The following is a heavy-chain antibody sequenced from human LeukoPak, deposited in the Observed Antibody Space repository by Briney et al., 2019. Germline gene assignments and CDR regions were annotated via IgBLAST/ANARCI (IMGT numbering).Heavy chain of an antibody. CDR2: ISSSGTYK. D-gene: IGHD3-10*01. CDR1: GFIFSHYN. J-gene: IGHJ4*02. CDR3: ARLGELWFGEAY. Sequence: PGGSLRLSCAASGFIFSHYNMNWVRQAPGKGLEWVSSISSSGTYKYYADSVKGRFTISRDNTKNSLSLQMDSLRVEDTAVYFCARLGELWFGEAYWGQGSLVTVSS. V-gene: IGHV3-21*01.